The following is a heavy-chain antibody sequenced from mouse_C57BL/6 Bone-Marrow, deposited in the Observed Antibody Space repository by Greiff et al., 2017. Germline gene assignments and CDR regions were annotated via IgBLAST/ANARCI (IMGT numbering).Heavy chain of an antibody. CDR1: GYAFSSYW. D-gene: IGHD2-3*01. Sequence: QVQLQQSGAELVKPGASVKISCKASGYAFSSYWMNWVKQRPGKGLEWIGQIFPGDGDTNYNGKFKGKATLTADKSSSTAYMQLSSLTSEDSAVYYCARAGGWLLRRFYYAMDYWGQGTSVTVSS. CDR3: ARAGGWLLRRFYYAMDY. CDR2: IFPGDGDT. V-gene: IGHV1-80*01. J-gene: IGHJ4*01.